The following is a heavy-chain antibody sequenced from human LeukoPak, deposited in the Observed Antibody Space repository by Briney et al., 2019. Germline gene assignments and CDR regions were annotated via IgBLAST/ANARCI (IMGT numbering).Heavy chain of an antibody. CDR2: ISYDGSNK. CDR1: GFTFSSYA. Sequence: GRSLRLSCAASGFTFSSYAMHWVRQAPGKGLEWVAVISYDGSNKYYADSVKGRFTISRDNAKNSLYLQMNSLRAEDTALYYCAKGTSPYYDSSGPRGYFDYWGQGTLVTVSS. J-gene: IGHJ4*02. CDR3: AKGTSPYYDSSGPRGYFDY. D-gene: IGHD3-22*01. V-gene: IGHV3-30-3*01.